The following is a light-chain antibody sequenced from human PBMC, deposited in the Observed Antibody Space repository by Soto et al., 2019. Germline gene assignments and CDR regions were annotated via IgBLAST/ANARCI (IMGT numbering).Light chain of an antibody. CDR3: SSYTTTTTPLV. Sequence: QSALTQPASVSGSPGQSITISCTGTSSDVGGYDYVSWFQQHPGKVPKLIIYEVNNRPSGVSNRFSASKSGNTASLTISGLQPEDEAEYYCSSYTTTTTPLVFGGGTKLTVL. CDR1: SSDVGGYDY. J-gene: IGLJ2*01. CDR2: EVN. V-gene: IGLV2-14*01.